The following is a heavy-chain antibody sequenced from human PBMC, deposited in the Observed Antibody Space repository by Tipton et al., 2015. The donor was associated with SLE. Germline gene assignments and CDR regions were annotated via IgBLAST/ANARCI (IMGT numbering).Heavy chain of an antibody. D-gene: IGHD3-22*01. Sequence: TLSLTCTVSGVSISSGSYYWNWIRQPAGKGLEWIGRVYTAGSPYYNPSLESRVAISMDTSKNQFSLKLTSVTAADTAVYYCARDEYRYDTTGYHLLGHFDFWGQGTLVTVSS. V-gene: IGHV4-61*02. CDR2: VYTAGSP. J-gene: IGHJ4*02. CDR1: GVSISSGSYY. CDR3: ARDEYRYDTTGYHLLGHFDF.